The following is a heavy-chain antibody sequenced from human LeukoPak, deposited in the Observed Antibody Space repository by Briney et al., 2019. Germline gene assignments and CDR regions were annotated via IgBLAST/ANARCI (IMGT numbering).Heavy chain of an antibody. CDR1: GYTFTGYY. D-gene: IGHD5-24*01. Sequence: GASVKVSCKASGYTFTGYYMHWVRQAPGQGLEWMGWINPNSGGTNYAQKFQGRVTMTRDTSISTAYMELSRLRSDDTAVYYCARDNRRWRAYGQGYFDYWGQGTLVTVSS. CDR3: ARDNRRWRAYGQGYFDY. CDR2: INPNSGGT. J-gene: IGHJ4*02. V-gene: IGHV1-2*02.